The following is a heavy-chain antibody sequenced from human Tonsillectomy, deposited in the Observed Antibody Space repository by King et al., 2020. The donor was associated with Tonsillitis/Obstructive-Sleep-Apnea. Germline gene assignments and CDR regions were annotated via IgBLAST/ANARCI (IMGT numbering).Heavy chain of an antibody. V-gene: IGHV5-10-1*03. J-gene: IGHJ3*01. CDR1: GYSFTNYW. CDR2: IDPSDSYT. CDR3: ARHTENYYDSSSYYYGRSFDL. D-gene: IGHD3-22*01. Sequence: VQLVESGAEVKKPGESLRISCKGSGYSFTNYWISWVRQMPGKGLEWMGTIDPSDSYTNYSPSFQGHVTLSVDKSISTAYLQCSSLKASDTAMFYCARHTENYYDSSSYYYGRSFDLWGQGTMVTVSS.